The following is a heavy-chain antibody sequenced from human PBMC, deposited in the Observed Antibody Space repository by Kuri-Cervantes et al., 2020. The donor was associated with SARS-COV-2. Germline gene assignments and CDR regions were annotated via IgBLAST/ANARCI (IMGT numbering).Heavy chain of an antibody. Sequence: GSLRLSCAVYGGSFSGYYWSWIRQPPGKGLEWIGSIYYSGSTYYNPPLKSRVTISVDTSKNQFSLKLSSVTAADTAVYYCARQMMSSITIFGVVITRNWFDPWGQGTLVTVSS. CDR1: GGSFSGYY. J-gene: IGHJ5*02. V-gene: IGHV4-34*01. CDR3: ARQMMSSITIFGVVITRNWFDP. D-gene: IGHD3-3*01. CDR2: IYYSGST.